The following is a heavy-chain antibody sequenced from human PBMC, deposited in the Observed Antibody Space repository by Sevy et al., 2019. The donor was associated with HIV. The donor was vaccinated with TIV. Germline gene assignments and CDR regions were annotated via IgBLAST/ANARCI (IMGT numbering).Heavy chain of an antibody. CDR1: GFTFSSYE. J-gene: IGHJ5*02. V-gene: IGHV3-48*03. CDR3: EREGIGRGWFDP. Sequence: GGSLRLSCAASGFTFSSYEMNWVRQAPGKGLEWVSYISSSGSTIYYADSVKGRFTISRDNAKNSLYLQMNSLRAEDTAVYYCEREGIGRGWFDPWGQGTLVTVSS. CDR2: ISSSGSTI. D-gene: IGHD3-10*01.